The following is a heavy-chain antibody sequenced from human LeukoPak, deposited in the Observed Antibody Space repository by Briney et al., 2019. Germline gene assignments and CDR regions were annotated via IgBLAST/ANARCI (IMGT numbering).Heavy chain of an antibody. CDR2: IYTSGST. J-gene: IGHJ4*02. CDR3: ASGYDYVWGSYRLDY. Sequence: SETLSLTCTVSGGSISSYYWSWIRQPAGKRLEWIGRIYTSGSTNYNPSLKSRVTMSVDTSKNQFSLKLSSVTAADTAVYYCASGYDYVWGSYRLDYWGQGTLVTVSS. CDR1: GGSISSYY. D-gene: IGHD3-16*02. V-gene: IGHV4-4*07.